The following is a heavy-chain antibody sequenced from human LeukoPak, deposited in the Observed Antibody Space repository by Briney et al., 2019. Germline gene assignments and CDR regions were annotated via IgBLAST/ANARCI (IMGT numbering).Heavy chain of an antibody. CDR1: GDSISSYY. CDR3: ARHGNTLVRGIITYSLDY. D-gene: IGHD3-10*01. V-gene: IGHV4-59*08. J-gene: IGHJ4*02. Sequence: SETLSLTCTVSGDSISSYYWSWIRQPPGKGLEWIGYIYYSGGTLYNPSLKSRVTISVDTSKNQFSLKLNSVTAADTAVYYCARHGNTLVRGIITYSLDYWGQGILVTVSS. CDR2: IYYSGGT.